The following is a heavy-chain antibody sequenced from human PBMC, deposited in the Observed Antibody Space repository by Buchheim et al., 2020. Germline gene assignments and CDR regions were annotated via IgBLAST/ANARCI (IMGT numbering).Heavy chain of an antibody. V-gene: IGHV3-33*01. CDR2: IWNDGSNE. J-gene: IGHJ4*02. Sequence: QVQLVESGGGVVQPGRSLRLSCAASGFPFRAHAMHWVRQAPGKGLEWVAAIWNDGSNEYYGDSVKGRFTISRDNSNNTLFLPVSSLRGEDTAVYYCVREGLIFPKYFDFWGQGIL. D-gene: IGHD2-21*01. CDR3: VREGLIFPKYFDF. CDR1: GFPFRAHA.